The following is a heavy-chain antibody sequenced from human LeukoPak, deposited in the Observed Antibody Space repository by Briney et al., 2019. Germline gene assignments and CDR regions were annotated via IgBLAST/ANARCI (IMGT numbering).Heavy chain of an antibody. Sequence: SETLSLTCAVYGGSFSGYYWSWIRQPPGKGLEWIGEINHSGSTYYNPSLKSRVAISVDTSKNQFSLKLSSVTAADTAVYYCARQSSFTYYFDSWGQGTLVTVSS. CDR2: INHSGST. V-gene: IGHV4-34*09. CDR1: GGSFSGYY. J-gene: IGHJ4*02. CDR3: ARQSSFTYYFDS.